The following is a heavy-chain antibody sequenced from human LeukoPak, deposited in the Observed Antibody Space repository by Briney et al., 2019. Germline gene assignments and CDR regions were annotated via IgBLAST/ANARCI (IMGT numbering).Heavy chain of an antibody. J-gene: IGHJ4*02. CDR2: MNHSGTS. V-gene: IGHV4-34*01. CDR3: ARWEINSRSDY. CDR1: GGSLTGYD. D-gene: IGHD1-14*01. Sequence: SETLSLTCAVYGGSLTGYDWYWIRQSPGKGLEWIGEMNHSGTSNYNPSLKSRVTMSVGTSKNQVSLKLSSVTAADTGVYYCARWEINSRSDYWGQGTLVTVSS.